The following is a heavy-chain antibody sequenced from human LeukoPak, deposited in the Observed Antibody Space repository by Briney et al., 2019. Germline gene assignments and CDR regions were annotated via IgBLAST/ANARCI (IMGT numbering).Heavy chain of an antibody. V-gene: IGHV3-9*01. CDR1: GFTFEDYA. D-gene: IGHD3-10*01. J-gene: IGHJ4*02. CDR2: ISWNSGDI. CDR3: AKGVVRRALYFDY. Sequence: GGSLRLSCAASGFTFEDYAMHWARQAPGKGLEWVSGISWNSGDIGYADSVKGRFTVSRDNAKNSLFLQMNGLRPDDTALYYCAKGVVRRALYFDYWGQGTLVTVSS.